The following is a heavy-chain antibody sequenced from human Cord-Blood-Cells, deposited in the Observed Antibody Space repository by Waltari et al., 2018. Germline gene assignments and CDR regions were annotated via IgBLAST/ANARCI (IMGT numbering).Heavy chain of an antibody. D-gene: IGHD3-3*01. J-gene: IGHJ4*02. CDR2: IKYAGSEK. CDR3: ARDLWVGPARRSITIFGVVNPDY. CDR1: GFTFSSYW. V-gene: IGHV3-7*01. Sequence: EVQLVESGGGLVQPGGSLRLSCAASGFTFSSYWMSWVRQAPGQGLEWVANIKYAGSEKYDVDSVKGRFTNSRDNAKNSLYLQMNSLRAEDTAVYYCARDLWVGPARRSITIFGVVNPDYWGQGTLVTVSS.